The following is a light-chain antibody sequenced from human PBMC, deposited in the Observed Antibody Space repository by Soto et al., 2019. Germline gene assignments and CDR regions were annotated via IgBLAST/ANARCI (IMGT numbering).Light chain of an antibody. CDR3: LLSYSGSYRV. CDR2: DTN. V-gene: IGLV7-46*01. Sequence: QAVVTQEPSLTGSPGGTVTITCDSSTGDVTSGHYPYWFQQKPGQAPRTLIADTNNKSSWTPARFSGSLLGGTAALTLSGAQPEDEAEYFCLLSYSGSYRVFGGGTKLTVL. CDR1: TGDVTSGHY. J-gene: IGLJ3*02.